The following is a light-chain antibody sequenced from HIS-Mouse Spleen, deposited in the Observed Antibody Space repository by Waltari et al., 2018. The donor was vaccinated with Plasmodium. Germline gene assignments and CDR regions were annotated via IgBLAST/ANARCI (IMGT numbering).Light chain of an antibody. CDR1: QSISSW. CDR2: KAS. V-gene: IGKV1-5*03. Sequence: DIQMTQSPSTLSASVGDRVTITCRASQSISSWLAWYQQKPGKAPKLLIYKASSLERWVPARFSGSGSETEFTLTISSLQPDDFATYDSQQYNSYYTFGQGTKLEIK. J-gene: IGKJ2*01. CDR3: QQYNSYYT.